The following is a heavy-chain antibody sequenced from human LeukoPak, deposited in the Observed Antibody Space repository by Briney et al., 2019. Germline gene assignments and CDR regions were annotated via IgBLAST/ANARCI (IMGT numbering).Heavy chain of an antibody. Sequence: ASVKVSCKTSGYTFSGYFIHWIRQAPGQGLEWMGRVNPNTGSTTSARQFQGRVTMTSDSSIRSAYMDLSRLSLDDSAVYYCALGGSSDLEWLVDYFDHWGQGSLVLVSS. CDR3: ALGGSSDLEWLVDYFDH. CDR2: VNPNTGST. J-gene: IGHJ4*02. V-gene: IGHV1-2*06. D-gene: IGHD3-3*01. CDR1: GYTFSGYF.